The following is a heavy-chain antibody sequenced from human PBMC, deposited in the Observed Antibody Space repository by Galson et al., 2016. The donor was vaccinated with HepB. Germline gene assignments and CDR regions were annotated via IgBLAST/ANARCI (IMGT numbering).Heavy chain of an antibody. J-gene: IGHJ4*01. V-gene: IGHV3-23*01. D-gene: IGHD3-9*01. Sequence: SLRLSCAASGFTFSDYAMSWVRQAPGKGLQWVSTIRSTGVTTHYADSVKGRFTISRDNSKNTLYLQMSSLRAEDTAMYYCAKATPYYDVLTGFFVYYSDYWGHGTLVTVSS. CDR1: GFTFSDYA. CDR2: IRSTGVTT. CDR3: AKATPYYDVLTGFFVYYSDY.